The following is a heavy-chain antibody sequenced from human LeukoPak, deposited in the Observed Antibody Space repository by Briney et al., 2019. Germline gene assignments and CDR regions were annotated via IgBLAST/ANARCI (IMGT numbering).Heavy chain of an antibody. CDR3: ARIYSNIVVVPAPDY. D-gene: IGHD2-2*01. CDR1: GGSISSGGYY. CDR2: IYHSGST. V-gene: IGHV4-30-2*01. Sequence: PSQTLSLTCTVSGGSISSGGYYWSWIRQPPGKGLEWIGYIYHSGSTYYNPSLKSRVTISVDRSKNQFSLKLSSVTAADTAVYYCARIYSNIVVVPAPDYWGQGTLVTVSS. J-gene: IGHJ4*02.